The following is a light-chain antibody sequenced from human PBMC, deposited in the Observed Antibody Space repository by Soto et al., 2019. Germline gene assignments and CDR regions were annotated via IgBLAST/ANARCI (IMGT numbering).Light chain of an antibody. CDR2: GAS. V-gene: IGKV4-1*01. CDR3: QQYYSFPPT. Sequence: DIVMTQSVDSLAVSLGERATINCKSSQSVLHSSNNKNFLSWYQQKPGQPPKLLIYGASTRESGVPDRFSGSGSGTDFALTISSLQAEDVAVYYCQQYYSFPPTFDQGTKVEIK. J-gene: IGKJ1*01. CDR1: QSVLHSSNNKNF.